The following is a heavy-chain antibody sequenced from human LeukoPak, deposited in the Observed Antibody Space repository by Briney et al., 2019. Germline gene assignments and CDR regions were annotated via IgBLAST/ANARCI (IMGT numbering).Heavy chain of an antibody. CDR3: AKDSDYYHSSGYYYAYFQH. Sequence: GGSLRLSCAASGFTFSIYAMSWVRQAPGKGLEWVSGLSGSGGSTYYAGSVKGRFTISRDNSKNTLYLHMNYLRAEDTAVYYCAKDSDYYHSSGYYYAYFQHWGQGTLVTVSS. V-gene: IGHV3-23*01. D-gene: IGHD3-22*01. J-gene: IGHJ1*01. CDR2: LSGSGGST. CDR1: GFTFSIYA.